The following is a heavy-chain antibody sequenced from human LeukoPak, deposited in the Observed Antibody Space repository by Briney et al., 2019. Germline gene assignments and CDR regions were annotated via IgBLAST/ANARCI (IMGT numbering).Heavy chain of an antibody. CDR2: NNGDGSST. V-gene: IGHV3-74*01. CDR1: GFALSQYW. D-gene: IGHD4-23*01. J-gene: IGHJ4*02. CDR3: ARGRPHGNDY. Sequence: GGSLRLSCVASGFALSQYWMFWVRQVPGKGLECLSCNNGDGSSTTYADSVKGRFSISRDNAKNTLYLQMNSLRVEDTAVYYCARGRPHGNDYWGQGTLVTVSS.